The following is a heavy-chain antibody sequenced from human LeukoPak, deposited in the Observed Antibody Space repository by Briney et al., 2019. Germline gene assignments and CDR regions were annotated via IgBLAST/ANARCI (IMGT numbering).Heavy chain of an antibody. D-gene: IGHD6-6*01. V-gene: IGHV4-59*08. CDR1: GGSISSYY. CDR2: IYYSVST. Sequence: SETLSLTCTVSGGSISSYYWSWIRQPPGNGLGWIGYIYYSVSTNYNPSLKSRVTISVDTSKNQFSLKLTSVTAADTAVYYRARRMYGSSFDYWGQGTLVTVSS. J-gene: IGHJ4*02. CDR3: ARRMYGSSFDY.